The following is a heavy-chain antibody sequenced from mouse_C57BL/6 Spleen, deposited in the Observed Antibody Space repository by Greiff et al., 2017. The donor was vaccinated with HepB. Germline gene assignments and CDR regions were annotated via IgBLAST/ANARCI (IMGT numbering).Heavy chain of an antibody. Sequence: QVQLQQPGAELVRPGSSVKLSCKASGYTFTSYWMHWVKQRPIQGLEWIGNIDPSDSETHYNQKFKDKATLTVDKSSSTAYMQLSSLTSEDSAVYYCARGGYYDYDRAWFAYWGQVTLVTVSA. D-gene: IGHD2-4*01. V-gene: IGHV1-52*01. CDR2: IDPSDSET. CDR1: GYTFTSYW. J-gene: IGHJ3*01. CDR3: ARGGYYDYDRAWFAY.